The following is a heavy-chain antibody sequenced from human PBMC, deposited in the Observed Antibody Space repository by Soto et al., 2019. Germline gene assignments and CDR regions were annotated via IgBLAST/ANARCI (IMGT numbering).Heavy chain of an antibody. D-gene: IGHD3-3*01. V-gene: IGHV6-1*01. CDR3: ARGITIFGVVYYYYYYMDV. J-gene: IGHJ6*03. Sequence: PSQTLSLTCVISGDSVSSNSSAWNWIRQSPSRGLEWLGRTYYRSKWYNDYAVSVKSRITIYPDTSKNQFSLQLNSVTPEDTAVYYCARGITIFGVVYYYYYYMDVWGKGTTVTVSS. CDR1: GDSVSSNSSA. CDR2: TYYRSKWYN.